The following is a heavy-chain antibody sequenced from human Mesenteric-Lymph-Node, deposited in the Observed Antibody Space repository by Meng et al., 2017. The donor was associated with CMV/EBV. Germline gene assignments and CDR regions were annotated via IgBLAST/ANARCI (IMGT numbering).Heavy chain of an antibody. CDR1: GYTFTSYG. D-gene: IGHD3-22*01. CDR2: ISGQNGYT. Sequence: ASVKVSCKASGYTFTSYGITWVRQAPGQGLEWMGWISGQNGYTKYEEKLQGRVTMTRDTSTSTAYMELRSLRSDDTAVYYCARAYSSGSQSDHWGQGTLVTV. V-gene: IGHV1-18*01. CDR3: ARAYSSGSQSDH. J-gene: IGHJ4*02.